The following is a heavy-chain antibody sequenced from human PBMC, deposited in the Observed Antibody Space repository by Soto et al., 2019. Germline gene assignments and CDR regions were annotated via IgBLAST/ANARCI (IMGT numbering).Heavy chain of an antibody. CDR3: EMYSSGKDY. Sequence: GGSLRLSCGASGFTLSGYWMHWVRQAPGKGLVWVSLIKSDGITTRYADSVKGRFTISRDDAKNTLYLQMDSLGAEDTAVYYCEMYSSGKDYWGQGTLVTVSS. CDR2: IKSDGITT. V-gene: IGHV3-74*01. J-gene: IGHJ4*02. CDR1: GFTLSGYW. D-gene: IGHD6-19*01.